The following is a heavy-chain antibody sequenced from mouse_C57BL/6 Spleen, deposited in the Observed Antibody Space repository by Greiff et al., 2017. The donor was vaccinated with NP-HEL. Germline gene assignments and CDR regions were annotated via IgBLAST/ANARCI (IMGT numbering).Heavy chain of an antibody. V-gene: IGHV1-7*01. D-gene: IGHD2-5*01. J-gene: IGHJ4*01. CDR1: GYTFTSYW. Sequence: QVQLQQSGAELAKPGASVKLSCKASGYTFTSYWMHWVKQRPGQGLEWIGYINPSSGYTKYNQKFKDKATLTADKSSSTAYMQLSSLTYEDSAVYYCARSYYSNYGPNYYAMDYWGQGTSVTVSS. CDR2: INPSSGYT. CDR3: ARSYYSNYGPNYYAMDY.